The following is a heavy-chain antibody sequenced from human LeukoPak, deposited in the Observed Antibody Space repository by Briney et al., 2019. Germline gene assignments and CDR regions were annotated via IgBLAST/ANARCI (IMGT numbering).Heavy chain of an antibody. D-gene: IGHD1-26*01. CDR2: ISSSSSYI. CDR3: ARDGIVGANY. CDR1: GFTFSSYS. Sequence: GGSLRLSCAASGFTFSSYSMNWVRQAPGKGLEWVSSISSSSSYIYYADSVKGRFTISRDNARNSLYLQMNSLRAEDTAVYYCARDGIVGANYWGQGTLVTVSS. J-gene: IGHJ4*02. V-gene: IGHV3-21*01.